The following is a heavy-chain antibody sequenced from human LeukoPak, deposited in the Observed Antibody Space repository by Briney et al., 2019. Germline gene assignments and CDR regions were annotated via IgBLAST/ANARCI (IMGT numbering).Heavy chain of an antibody. V-gene: IGHV3-20*01. D-gene: IGHD1-14*01. CDR2: INWNGGST. Sequence: GGSLRLSCAASGFTFSSYWMHWVRQAPGKGLEWVSGINWNGGSTVYADSVKGRFTISRDNAKNSLYLQMNSLRAEDTALYHCARDPTGGARPYYFDYWGQGTLVTVSS. J-gene: IGHJ4*02. CDR1: GFTFSSYW. CDR3: ARDPTGGARPYYFDY.